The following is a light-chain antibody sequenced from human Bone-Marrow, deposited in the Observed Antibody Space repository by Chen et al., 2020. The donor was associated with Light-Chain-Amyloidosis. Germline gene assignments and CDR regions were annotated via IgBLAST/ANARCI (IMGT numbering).Light chain of an antibody. J-gene: IGKJ4*01. CDR1: QTIRSNY. Sequence: EIVLTQSPGTLSLSPGEGANLSCRASQTIRSNYLTCYQQKFGQAPRLLIYGSSSRATGIPDRFTGSGSGTDFTLTINRLEPEDLAMYYCQQYGTSPLTFGGGTKVEIK. V-gene: IGKV3-20*01. CDR3: QQYGTSPLT. CDR2: GSS.